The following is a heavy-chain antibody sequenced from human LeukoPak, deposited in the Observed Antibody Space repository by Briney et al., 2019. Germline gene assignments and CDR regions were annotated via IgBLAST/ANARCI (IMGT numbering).Heavy chain of an antibody. D-gene: IGHD6-19*01. CDR3: ARSEQFPYYMDV. Sequence: SVKVSCKASGGTFSSYAISWVRQAPGQGLEWMGGIIPIFGTANYAQKFQGRVTITADESTSTAYMELSRLRSDDTAVYYCARSEQFPYYMDVWGKGTTVTVSS. CDR2: IIPIFGTA. V-gene: IGHV1-69*13. J-gene: IGHJ6*03. CDR1: GGTFSSYA.